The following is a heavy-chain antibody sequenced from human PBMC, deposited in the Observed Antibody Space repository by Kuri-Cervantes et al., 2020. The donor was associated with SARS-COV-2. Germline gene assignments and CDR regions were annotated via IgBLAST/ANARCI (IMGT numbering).Heavy chain of an antibody. D-gene: IGHD2-2*01. CDR2: IYHSGTT. V-gene: IGHV4-38-2*02. CDR1: GYSISSGYY. CDR3: ARDFRPIVVVPAAENWFDP. J-gene: IGHJ5*02. Sequence: GSLRLSCNVSGYSISSGYYWGWIRQPPGKGLEWIGSIYHSGTTYYTPSLESRVTISVDTSKNQFSLKLSSVTAADTAVYYCARDFRPIVVVPAAENWFDPWGQGTLVTVSS.